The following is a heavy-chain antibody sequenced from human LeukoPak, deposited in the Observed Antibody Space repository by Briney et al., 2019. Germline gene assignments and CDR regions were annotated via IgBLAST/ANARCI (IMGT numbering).Heavy chain of an antibody. Sequence: LEWLGRTYYRSKWYNGYAVSVKSRITINPDTSKNQFSLHLNSVTPEDTAVYYCVGGPGSLLHWGQGILVTVSS. CDR2: TYYRSKWYN. CDR3: VGGPGSLLH. V-gene: IGHV6-1*01. J-gene: IGHJ4*02.